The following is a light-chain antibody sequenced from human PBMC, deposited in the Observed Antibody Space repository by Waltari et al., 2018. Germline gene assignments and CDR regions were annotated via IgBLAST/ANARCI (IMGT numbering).Light chain of an antibody. Sequence: DIQMTQSPSSLSASAGDKVTITCRASQVITTSLNWYQQKPGKTPKRLIYAASSLQSGVPSRFSGSGSGTDFTLTISSLQPEDFATYYCLQYNSHPFTFGPGTKLDMK. V-gene: IGKV1-17*01. J-gene: IGKJ3*01. CDR3: LQYNSHPFT. CDR1: QVITTS. CDR2: AAS.